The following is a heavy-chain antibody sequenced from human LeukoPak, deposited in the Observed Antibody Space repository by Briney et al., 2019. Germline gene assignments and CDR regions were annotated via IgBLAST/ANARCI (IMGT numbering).Heavy chain of an antibody. D-gene: IGHD3-10*01. CDR3: ARDPGQRYYYGSGPNNWFDP. CDR1: GGSISYYY. CDR2: IYYSGST. V-gene: IGHV4-59*01. Sequence: SETLSLTCTVSGGSISYYYWSWIRQPPGKGLEWIGYIYYSGSTTYNPSLKSRVTISVDTSKNQFSLKLSSVTAADTAVYYCARDPGQRYYYGSGPNNWFDPWGQGTLVTVSS. J-gene: IGHJ5*02.